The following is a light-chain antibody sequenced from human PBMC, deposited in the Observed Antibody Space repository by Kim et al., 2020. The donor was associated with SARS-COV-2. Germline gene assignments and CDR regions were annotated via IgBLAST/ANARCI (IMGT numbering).Light chain of an antibody. Sequence: VALGQTVRITCQGDSLRSYYATWYQHKPGQAPILVIYGKNNRPSGIPDRFSGSSSGNTASLTITGTQAGDEAVYYCNSRDSNDNVVFGGGTQLTVL. V-gene: IGLV3-19*01. J-gene: IGLJ2*01. CDR3: NSRDSNDNVV. CDR2: GKN. CDR1: SLRSYY.